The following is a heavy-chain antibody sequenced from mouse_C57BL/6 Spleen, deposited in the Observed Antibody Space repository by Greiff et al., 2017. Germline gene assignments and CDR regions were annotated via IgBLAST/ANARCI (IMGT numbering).Heavy chain of an antibody. J-gene: IGHJ2*01. CDR2: IYPGSGST. Sequence: QVQLQQSGAELVKPGASVKMSCKASGYTFTSYWITWVKQRPGQGLEWIGDIYPGSGSTNYNEKFKSKAPLTVDTSSSTAYMQLSSLTSGDSAVYYCVPNYYGSSPFDYWGQGTTLTVSS. CDR3: VPNYYGSSPFDY. V-gene: IGHV1-55*01. CDR1: GYTFTSYW. D-gene: IGHD1-1*01.